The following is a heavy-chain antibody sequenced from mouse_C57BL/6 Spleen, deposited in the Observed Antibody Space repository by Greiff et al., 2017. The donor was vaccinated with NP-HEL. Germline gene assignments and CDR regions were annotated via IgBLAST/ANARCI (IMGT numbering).Heavy chain of an antibody. CDR2: IDPSDSYT. J-gene: IGHJ2*01. CDR1: GYTFTSYW. V-gene: IGHV1-69*01. Sequence: VQLQQPGAELVMPGASVKLSCKASGYTFTSYWMHWVKQRPGQGLEWIGEIDPSDSYTNYNQKFKGKSTLTVDKSSSTAYMQLSSLTSEDSAVYYCARGYGKAFDYWGQGTTLTVSS. CDR3: ARGYGKAFDY. D-gene: IGHD2-10*02.